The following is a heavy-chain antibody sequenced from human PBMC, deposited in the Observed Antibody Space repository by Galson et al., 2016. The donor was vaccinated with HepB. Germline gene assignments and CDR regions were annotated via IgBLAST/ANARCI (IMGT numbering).Heavy chain of an antibody. V-gene: IGHV3-11*01. CDR2: ISSNGTTT. CDR1: GFIFSEFY. Sequence: SLRLSCAASGFIFSEFYMAWIRQAPGKGLEWVSQISSNGTTTHSADSVKGRFTISRDNTKNSLYLQMNSLSAEDTAVYYCARDHRRWNYHPGDFDVWGQGTMVTVSS. D-gene: IGHD1-7*01. J-gene: IGHJ3*01. CDR3: ARDHRRWNYHPGDFDV.